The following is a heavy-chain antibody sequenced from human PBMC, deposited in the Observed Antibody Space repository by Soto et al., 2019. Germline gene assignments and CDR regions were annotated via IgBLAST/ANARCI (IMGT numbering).Heavy chain of an antibody. CDR3: ARAPQNDYGDYDAFDM. CDR2: ISAYNGNT. J-gene: IGHJ3*02. Sequence: ASVKVSCKASGYRFTNHGISWVRQAPGQGLEWMGWISAYNGNTNYAEKLQGRVTVTTDTPMSTAYMELRSLRSDDTAVYYCARAPQNDYGDYDAFDMWGQGTMVTVSS. V-gene: IGHV1-18*01. D-gene: IGHD4-17*01. CDR1: GYRFTNHG.